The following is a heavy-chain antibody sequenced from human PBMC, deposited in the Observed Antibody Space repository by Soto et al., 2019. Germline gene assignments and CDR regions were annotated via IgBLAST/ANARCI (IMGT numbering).Heavy chain of an antibody. CDR2: ISGSGGST. CDR3: AKDLVSEEEGIAAAGTPYY. V-gene: IGHV3-23*01. CDR1: GFTFSSYA. J-gene: IGHJ4*02. D-gene: IGHD6-13*01. Sequence: GGSLRLSCAASGFTFSSYAMSCVRQAPGKGLEWVSAISGSGGSTYYADSVKGRFTISRDNSKNTLYLQMNSLRAEDTAVYYCAKDLVSEEEGIAAAGTPYYWGQGTLVTVSS.